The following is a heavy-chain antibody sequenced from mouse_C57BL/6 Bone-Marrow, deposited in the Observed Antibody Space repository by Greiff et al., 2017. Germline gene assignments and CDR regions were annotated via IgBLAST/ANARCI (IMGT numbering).Heavy chain of an antibody. J-gene: IGHJ2*01. Sequence: VQLQQSGAELARPGASVKLSCKASGYTFTSYGISWVKQRTGQGLEWIGEIYPRSGNPYYNEKFKGKATLTADKSSSTAYMELRSLTSEDSAVYFCATTVVASRYYFDYWGQGTTLTVSA. D-gene: IGHD1-1*01. CDR3: ATTVVASRYYFDY. CDR1: GYTFTSYG. CDR2: IYPRSGNP. V-gene: IGHV1-81*01.